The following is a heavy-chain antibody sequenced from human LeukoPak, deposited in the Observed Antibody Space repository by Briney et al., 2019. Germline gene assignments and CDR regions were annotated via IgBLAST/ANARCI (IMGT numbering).Heavy chain of an antibody. J-gene: IGHJ4*02. D-gene: IGHD3-9*01. V-gene: IGHV3-23*01. CDR2: ISGSGGST. CDR3: AKVRYFDWLLYYFDY. Sequence: GRSLRLSCAASGFTFSSYAMSWVRQAPGKGLEWVSAISGSGGSTYYADSVKGRFTISRDNSKNTLYLQMNSLRAEDTAVYYCAKVRYFDWLLYYFDYWGQGTLVTVSS. CDR1: GFTFSSYA.